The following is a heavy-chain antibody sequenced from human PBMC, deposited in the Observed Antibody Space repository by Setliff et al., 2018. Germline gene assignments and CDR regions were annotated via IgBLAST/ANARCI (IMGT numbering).Heavy chain of an antibody. Sequence: PSETLSLTCSVSGASITSGGFYWTWIRQPAGKGLEWIGHISPSGTTNYNPSLKSRVIISVDTSKTQFSLRLSSVTAADTAVYFCARGCSSGSCYPHDVFAIWGQGTMVTVSS. D-gene: IGHD2-15*01. V-gene: IGHV4-61*10. CDR3: ARGCSSGSCYPHDVFAI. CDR2: ISPSGTT. CDR1: GASITSGGFY. J-gene: IGHJ3*02.